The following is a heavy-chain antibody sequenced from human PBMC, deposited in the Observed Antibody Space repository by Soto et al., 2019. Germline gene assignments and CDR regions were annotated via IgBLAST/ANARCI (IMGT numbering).Heavy chain of an antibody. CDR3: ARGLGDCSGTSCYNFDY. CDR1: CGSFSGYY. V-gene: IGHV4-34*01. CDR2: INHSGST. Sequence: SETLSLTCAVYCGSFSGYYWSWIRQPPGKGLEWIGEINHSGSTNYNPSLKSRVTISVDTSKNQFSLKLSSVTAADTAVYYCARGLGDCSGTSCYNFDYWGQGTLVTVSS. J-gene: IGHJ4*02. D-gene: IGHD2-2*02.